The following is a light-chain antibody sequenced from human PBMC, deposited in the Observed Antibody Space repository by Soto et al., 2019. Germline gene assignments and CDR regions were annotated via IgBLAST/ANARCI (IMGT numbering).Light chain of an antibody. CDR2: EVS. Sequence: QSVLTQPPSATVSPGQAVTISCTGTSSDVGGYNYVSWYQQHPGKAPKLMIYEVSKRPSGAPDRFSGSKSGNTASLTVSGLQAEDEADYYCSSYAGSKHVFGTGTKVTVL. V-gene: IGLV2-8*01. CDR1: SSDVGGYNY. CDR3: SSYAGSKHV. J-gene: IGLJ1*01.